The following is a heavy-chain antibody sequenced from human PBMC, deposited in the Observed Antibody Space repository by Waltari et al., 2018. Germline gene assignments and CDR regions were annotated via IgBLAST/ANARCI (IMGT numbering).Heavy chain of an antibody. CDR3: ARIRGLGSFDAFDV. CDR1: GFSLSSHGVC. Sequence: QVTLRESGPALVQPTQTLTLTCTLSGFSLSSHGVCVSWIRQPPGKALDWLARIDWDDDKYYSDSLKTRLTISKDTSKNQVVLTVTNVDPMDTGTYYCARIRGLGSFDAFDVWGQGTTVTVSS. CDR2: IDWDDDK. J-gene: IGHJ3*01. V-gene: IGHV2-70*15. D-gene: IGHD3-10*01.